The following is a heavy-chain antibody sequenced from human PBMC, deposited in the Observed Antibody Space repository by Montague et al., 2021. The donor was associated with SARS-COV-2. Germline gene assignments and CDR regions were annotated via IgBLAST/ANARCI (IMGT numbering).Heavy chain of an antibody. CDR3: ARETMTADAFDI. D-gene: IGHD1-14*01. CDR2: FYSVGST. Sequence: SETLSLTCTVSGASVGSSDWGWIRQSPEKGLEWIGYFYSVGSTDYNPSLKSRATISRDTSKNQFSLKVRSVTAADTAVYYCARETMTADAFDIWGQGTMVTVSS. CDR1: GASVGSSD. V-gene: IGHV4-59*02. J-gene: IGHJ3*02.